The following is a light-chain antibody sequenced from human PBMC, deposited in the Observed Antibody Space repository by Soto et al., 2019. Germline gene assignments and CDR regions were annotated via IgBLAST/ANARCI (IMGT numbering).Light chain of an antibody. J-gene: IGKJ1*01. CDR1: QSISSY. Sequence: DIQMTQSPSSLSASVGDRVTITCRASQSISSYLNWYQQKPGKAPKLLIYAASSLQSGVPSRFSGSGSGTDFTLTISSPQPEDFATYYCQQSYSTRRTFGQGTKVEIK. V-gene: IGKV1-39*01. CDR3: QQSYSTRRT. CDR2: AAS.